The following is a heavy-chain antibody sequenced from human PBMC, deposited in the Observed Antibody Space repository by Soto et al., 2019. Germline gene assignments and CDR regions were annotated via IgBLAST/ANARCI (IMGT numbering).Heavy chain of an antibody. CDR2: INSDGSST. J-gene: IGHJ6*03. CDR1: GFTFSSYW. V-gene: IGHV3-74*01. D-gene: IGHD3-3*01. CDR3: ARLPNDFWSGYYASDYYYMDV. Sequence: PGGSLRLSCAASGFTFSSYWMHWVRQAPGKGLVWVSRINSDGSSTSYADSVKGRFTISRDNAKNTLYLQMNSLRAEDTAVYYCARLPNDFWSGYYASDYYYMDVWGKGTTVTVSS.